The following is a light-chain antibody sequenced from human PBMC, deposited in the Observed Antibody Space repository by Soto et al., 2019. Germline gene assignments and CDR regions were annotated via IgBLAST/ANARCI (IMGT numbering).Light chain of an antibody. V-gene: IGKV1-5*01. Sequence: DIQMTQSPSTLSASIGDRVTITCRASQSISNWLAWLQQKPGKAPKVLIFDASNLGSGVPSRFSGSGSGTGFTLTISSLQSEDFAVYYCQQYNNWPRTFGQGTKVDIK. CDR1: QSISNW. CDR2: DAS. J-gene: IGKJ1*01. CDR3: QQYNNWPRT.